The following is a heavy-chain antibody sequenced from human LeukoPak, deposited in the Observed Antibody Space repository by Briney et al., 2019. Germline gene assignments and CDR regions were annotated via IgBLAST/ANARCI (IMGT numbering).Heavy chain of an antibody. Sequence: SETLSLTCTVSGGSISSYYWSWIRQPPGKGLEWIGYIYYSGSTNYNPSLKSRVTISVDTSKDQFSLKLSSVTAADTAVYYCASGSYYFDYWGQGTLVTVSS. J-gene: IGHJ4*02. CDR2: IYYSGST. D-gene: IGHD1-26*01. V-gene: IGHV4-59*08. CDR1: GGSISSYY. CDR3: ASGSYYFDY.